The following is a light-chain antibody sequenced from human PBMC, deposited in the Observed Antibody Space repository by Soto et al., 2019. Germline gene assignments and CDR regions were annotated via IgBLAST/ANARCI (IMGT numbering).Light chain of an antibody. CDR1: QSISSW. Sequence: DIQMTQSPSTLSASVGDRVTITCRASQSISSWLAWYQQKPGKAPKLLIYKASSLESGVPPRFSGSGSGTEFTLTISSLQPDDFATYYCHQYNSYSPYTFGQGTKLEIK. CDR2: KAS. CDR3: HQYNSYSPYT. V-gene: IGKV1-5*03. J-gene: IGKJ2*01.